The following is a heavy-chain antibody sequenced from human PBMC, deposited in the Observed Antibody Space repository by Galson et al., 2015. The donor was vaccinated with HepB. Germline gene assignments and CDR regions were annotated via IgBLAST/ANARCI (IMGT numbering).Heavy chain of an antibody. Sequence: SLRLSCAASGFTFSSYWMHWVRQAPGKGLVWVSRINSDGSSTSYADSVKGRFTISRDNAKNTLYLQMDSLRAEDTAVYYCAREIGTDLEWLFAFRFDPWGQGTLVTVSS. CDR2: INSDGSST. J-gene: IGHJ5*02. CDR3: AREIGTDLEWLFAFRFDP. D-gene: IGHD3-3*01. CDR1: GFTFSSYW. V-gene: IGHV3-74*01.